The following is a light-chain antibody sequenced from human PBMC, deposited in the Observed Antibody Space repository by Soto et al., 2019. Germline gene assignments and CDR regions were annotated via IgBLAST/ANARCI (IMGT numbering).Light chain of an antibody. V-gene: IGKV3-20*01. CDR1: QSVSSSY. CDR3: QQYGSSTGAT. CDR2: GAS. Sequence: EIVLTQSPGTLSLSPGERATLSCRASQSVSSSYLAWYQQKPGQAPRLLIYGASSRATGIPDRFSGSGSGTDFTLTTSRLEPEDFAVYYCQQYGSSTGATFGQGTRLEIK. J-gene: IGKJ5*01.